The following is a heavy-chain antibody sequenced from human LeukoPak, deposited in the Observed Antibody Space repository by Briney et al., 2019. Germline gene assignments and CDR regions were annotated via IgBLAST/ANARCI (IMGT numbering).Heavy chain of an antibody. CDR3: ARDKGTITPRGYYYYMDV. D-gene: IGHD5-24*01. Sequence: PSETLSLTCTVSGGSISSYYWSWIRQPPGKGLEWIGYIYYSGSTNYNPSLKSRVTISVDTSKNQFSLKLSSVTAADTAVYYCARDKGTITPRGYYYYMDVWGRGTTVTVSS. CDR2: IYYSGST. J-gene: IGHJ6*03. CDR1: GGSISSYY. V-gene: IGHV4-59*01.